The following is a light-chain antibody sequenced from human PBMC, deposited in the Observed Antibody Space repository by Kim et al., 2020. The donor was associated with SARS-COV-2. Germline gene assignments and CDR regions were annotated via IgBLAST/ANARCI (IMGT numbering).Light chain of an antibody. CDR2: EVS. V-gene: IGLV2-23*02. CDR3: CSYAGSSTWV. Sequence: GQSITISCTGTSSDVGSYNLVSWYQQHTGKAPKLMIDEVSKRPSGVSNRFSGSKSGNTASLTISGLQAEDEADYYCCSYAGSSTWVFGGGTQLTVL. CDR1: SSDVGSYNL. J-gene: IGLJ3*02.